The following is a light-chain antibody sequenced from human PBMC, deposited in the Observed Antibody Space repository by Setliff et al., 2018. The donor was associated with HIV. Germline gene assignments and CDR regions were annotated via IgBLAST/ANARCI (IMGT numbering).Light chain of an antibody. CDR2: STN. Sequence: QTVVTQEPAFSVSPGGTVTLTCGLTSGSVSTNNYPSWYQQTPGQAPRTLIYSTNIRSSGVPDRFSGSIVGNKAALTIAGAQADDESDYFCLLYLSSGIYVFGTGTKVTVL. CDR3: LLYLSSGIYV. V-gene: IGLV8-61*01. CDR1: SGSVSTNNY. J-gene: IGLJ1*01.